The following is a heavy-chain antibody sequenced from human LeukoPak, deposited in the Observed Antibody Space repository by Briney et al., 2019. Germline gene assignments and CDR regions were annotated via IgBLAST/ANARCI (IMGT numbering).Heavy chain of an antibody. CDR2: ISYDGSNK. J-gene: IGHJ4*02. CDR3: AKDLRICSGGSCYGVGNLDY. V-gene: IGHV3-30*18. D-gene: IGHD2-15*01. CDR1: GFTFSSYG. Sequence: GGSLRLSCAASGFTFSSYGMHWVRQAPGKGLEWVAVISYDGSNKYYADSVKGRFTISRDNSKNTLYLQMNSLRAEDTAVYYFAKDLRICSGGSCYGVGNLDYGGQGTWVTVPS.